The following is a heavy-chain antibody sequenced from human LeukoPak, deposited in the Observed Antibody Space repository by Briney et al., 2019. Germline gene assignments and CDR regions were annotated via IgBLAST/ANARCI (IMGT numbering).Heavy chain of an antibody. CDR2: FDPEDGET. J-gene: IGHJ4*02. CDR1: GYTLTELS. V-gene: IGHV1-24*01. CDR3: ATRSGSSGYYSLDY. D-gene: IGHD3-22*01. Sequence: ASVKVSCKVSGYTLTELSMHWVRQAPGKGLEWMGGFDPEDGETIYARKFQGRVTMTEDTSTDTAYMELSSLRSEDTAVYYCATRSGSSGYYSLDYWGQGTLVTVSS.